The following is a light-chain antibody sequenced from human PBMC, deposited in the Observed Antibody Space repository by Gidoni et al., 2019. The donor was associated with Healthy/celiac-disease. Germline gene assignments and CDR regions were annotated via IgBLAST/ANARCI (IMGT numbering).Light chain of an antibody. Sequence: QSVLTQPPSVAAAPGQNVTIPCSGSSSNLVNNYVSWYQQLPATAPNLLIYDNNKRPSVIPDRFSGSKSGTSATLGITGLQTGDEADYYCGTWDSSLSAVVFGGGTKLTVL. V-gene: IGLV1-51*01. CDR2: DNN. CDR1: SSNLVNNY. J-gene: IGLJ2*01. CDR3: GTWDSSLSAVV.